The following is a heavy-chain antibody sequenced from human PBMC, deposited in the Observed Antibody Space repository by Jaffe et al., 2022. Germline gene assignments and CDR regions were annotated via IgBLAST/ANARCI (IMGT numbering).Heavy chain of an antibody. CDR1: GFTFSSYW. D-gene: IGHD5-12*01. CDR3: ARDEGNSGYDLTFDY. CDR2: IKQDGSEK. Sequence: EVQLVESGGGLVQPGGSLRLSCAASGFTFSSYWMSWVRQAPGKGLEWVANIKQDGSEKYYVDSVKGRFTISRDNAKNSLYLQMNSLRAEDTAVYYCARDEGNSGYDLTFDYWGQGTLVTVSS. J-gene: IGHJ4*02. V-gene: IGHV3-7*01.